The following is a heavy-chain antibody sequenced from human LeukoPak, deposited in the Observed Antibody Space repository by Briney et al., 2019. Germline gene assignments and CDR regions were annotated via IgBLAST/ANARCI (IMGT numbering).Heavy chain of an antibody. V-gene: IGHV4-59*01. J-gene: IGHJ5*02. Sequence: SETLSLTCTVSGGSISSYYWSWIRQPPGKGLEWIGYIYYSGSTNYNPSLKSRVTISVDTSKNQFSLKLSSVTAADTAVYYCAKVYSSSWYWFDPWGQGTLVTVSS. CDR2: IYYSGST. CDR1: GGSISSYY. D-gene: IGHD6-13*01. CDR3: AKVYSSSWYWFDP.